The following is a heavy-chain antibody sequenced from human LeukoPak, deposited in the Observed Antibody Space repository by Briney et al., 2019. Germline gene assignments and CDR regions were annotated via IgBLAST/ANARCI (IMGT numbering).Heavy chain of an antibody. CDR3: ARDAYYYDSSGYYYGRYYYYYYYMDV. CDR2: ISSSSSTI. V-gene: IGHV3-48*04. CDR1: GFTFSSYS. Sequence: GGSLRLSCAASGFTFSSYSMNWVRQAPGKGLEWVSYISSSSSTIYYADSVKGRFTISRDNAKNSLYLQMNSLRAEDTAVYYCARDAYYYDSSGYYYGRYYYYYYYMDVWGKGTTVTVSS. D-gene: IGHD3-22*01. J-gene: IGHJ6*03.